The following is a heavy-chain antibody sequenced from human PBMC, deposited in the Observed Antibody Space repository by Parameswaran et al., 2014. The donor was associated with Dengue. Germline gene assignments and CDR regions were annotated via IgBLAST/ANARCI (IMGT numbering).Heavy chain of an antibody. CDR3: ARENQGVGFDP. V-gene: IGHV4-31*02. J-gene: IGHJ5*02. Sequence: WIRQPPGKGLEWIGYIYYSGYTHYNPSLKSRLNMSVDTSKNQFSLKLNSVTAADTAVYYCARENQGVGFDPWGPGGPWSPSPQ. CDR2: IYYSGYT. D-gene: IGHD3-3*01.